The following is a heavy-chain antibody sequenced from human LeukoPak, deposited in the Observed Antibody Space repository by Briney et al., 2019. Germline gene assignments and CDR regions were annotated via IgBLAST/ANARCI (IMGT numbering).Heavy chain of an antibody. J-gene: IGHJ5*02. CDR2: ISWNSGSI. CDR1: GFTFDDYA. CDR3: AKVPSYSSGWSNWFDP. V-gene: IGHV3-9*01. Sequence: PGGSLRLSCAASGFTFDDYAMHWVRQAPGKGLEWVSGISWNSGSIGYADSVKGRFTISRDNAKNSLYLQMNSLRAEDTAVYYCAKVPSYSSGWSNWFDPWGQGTLVTVSS. D-gene: IGHD6-19*01.